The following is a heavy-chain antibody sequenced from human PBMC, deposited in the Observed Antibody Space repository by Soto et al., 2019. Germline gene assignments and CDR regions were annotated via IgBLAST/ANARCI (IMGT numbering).Heavy chain of an antibody. Sequence: QVQLVQSGAEVRKPGASVKVSCKASGFPFTSLDINWVRQAPGQGLEWVGYMTPSGYIGFAQKFRGRVSMTRDASTSTVSMELSSLRSDDTAVSYCARYQEAAAFNVWGQGTLVTVSS. D-gene: IGHD6-25*01. CDR1: GFPFTSLD. CDR3: ARYQEAAAFNV. V-gene: IGHV1-8*01. J-gene: IGHJ4*02. CDR2: MTPSGYI.